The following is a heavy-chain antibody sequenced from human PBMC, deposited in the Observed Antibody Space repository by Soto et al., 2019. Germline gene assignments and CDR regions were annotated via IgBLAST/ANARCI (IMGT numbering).Heavy chain of an antibody. J-gene: IGHJ4*02. V-gene: IGHV1-69*13. D-gene: IGHD3-22*01. CDR3: ARLPPYYDSSGYYPNPFDY. Sequence: GASVKVSCKASGGTFSSYAISWVRQAPGQGLEWMGGIIPIFGTANYAQKFQGRVTITADESTSTAYMELSSLRSEDTAVYYCARLPPYYDSSGYYPNPFDYWGQGTLVTVSS. CDR2: IIPIFGTA. CDR1: GGTFSSYA.